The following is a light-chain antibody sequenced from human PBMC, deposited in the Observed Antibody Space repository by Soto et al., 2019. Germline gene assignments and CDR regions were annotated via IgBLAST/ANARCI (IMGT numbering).Light chain of an antibody. Sequence: DTVLTQIPLSSTLTLGQPASISCRSSESLVHSNGKTYLGWLHQRPGQPPRLLIYRISNRFPGVPDRFSGSGAGTDFTLEISRVQPEDVGVFYCMQVTHSPPTFGQGTKLEIK. V-gene: IGKV2-24*01. CDR3: MQVTHSPPT. CDR2: RIS. J-gene: IGKJ2*01. CDR1: ESLVHSNGKTY.